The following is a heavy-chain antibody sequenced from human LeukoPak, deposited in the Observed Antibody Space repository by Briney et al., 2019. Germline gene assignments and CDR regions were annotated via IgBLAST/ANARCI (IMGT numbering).Heavy chain of an antibody. J-gene: IGHJ4*02. CDR3: ARAQLPPLSSGWAAHFDY. CDR2: IYHSGST. CDR1: GYSISSGYY. Sequence: SETLSLTCAVSGYSISSGYYWGWIRQPPGKGLEWIGSIYHSGSTYYNPSLKSRVTISVDTSKNQFSLQLNSVTPEDTAVYYCARAQLPPLSSGWAAHFDYWGQGTLVTVSS. D-gene: IGHD6-19*01. V-gene: IGHV4-38-2*01.